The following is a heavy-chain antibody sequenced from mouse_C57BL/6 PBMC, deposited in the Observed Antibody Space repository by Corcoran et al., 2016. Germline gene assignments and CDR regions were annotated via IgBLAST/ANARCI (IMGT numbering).Heavy chain of an antibody. CDR1: GYTFTDYY. J-gene: IGHJ1*03. Sequence: EVQLQQSGPELVKPGASVKISCKASGYTFTDYYMNWVKQSHGKSLEWIGDINPNNGGTSYNQKFKGKATLTVDKSSSTAYMEFRSLTSEDSAVYYCARRELRDWYFDVWGTGTTVTVSS. CDR3: ARRELRDWYFDV. V-gene: IGHV1-26*01. CDR2: INPNNGGT. D-gene: IGHD1-1*01.